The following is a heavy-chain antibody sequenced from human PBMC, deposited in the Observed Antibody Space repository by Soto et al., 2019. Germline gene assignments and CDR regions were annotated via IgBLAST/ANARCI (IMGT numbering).Heavy chain of an antibody. CDR2: TYYRSKWYN. D-gene: IGHD7-27*01. CDR3: GRDRITGANDYYYYMDV. Sequence: SQTLSLTCAISGDSVSSNSAAWNWIRQSPSRGLEWLGRTYYRSKWYNDYAVSVKSRITINPDTSKNHFSLQLNSVTPEDTAVYYCGRDRITGANDYYYYMDVWGKGTTVTVSS. J-gene: IGHJ6*03. V-gene: IGHV6-1*01. CDR1: GDSVSSNSAA.